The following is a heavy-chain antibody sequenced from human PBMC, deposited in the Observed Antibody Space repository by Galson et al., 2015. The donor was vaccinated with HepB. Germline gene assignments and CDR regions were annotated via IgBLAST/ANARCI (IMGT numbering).Heavy chain of an antibody. CDR1: GYNFTNYW. V-gene: IGHV5-10-1*01. CDR3: ARQPYYYDALTGYYRVTYYFDY. D-gene: IGHD3-9*01. CDR2: IDPTDSYT. Sequence: QSGAEVKKPGESLRISCKTSGYNFTNYWVSWVRQMPGKGPEWMGKIDPTDSYTNYSPSFQGHVPISTDKSVSTAYLQWNSLKASDTAIYYCARQPYYYDALTGYYRVTYYFDYWGPGALVTVSS. J-gene: IGHJ4*02.